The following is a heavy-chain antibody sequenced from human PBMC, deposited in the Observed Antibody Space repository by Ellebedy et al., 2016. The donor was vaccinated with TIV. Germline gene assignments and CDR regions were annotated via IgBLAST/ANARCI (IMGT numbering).Heavy chain of an antibody. CDR2: IDWNSDSI. CDR1: GLTFSSYG. CDR3: AKDTSSGYGYYNHGMDV. V-gene: IGHV3-9*01. D-gene: IGHD3-9*01. J-gene: IGHJ6*02. Sequence: SLKISCAASGLTFSSYGMHWVRQAPGKGLEWVSGIDWNSDSIGYADSVKGRFTISRDNAKNSLYLQMNSLRGEDTALYYCAKDTSSGYGYYNHGMDVWGQGTTVTVSS.